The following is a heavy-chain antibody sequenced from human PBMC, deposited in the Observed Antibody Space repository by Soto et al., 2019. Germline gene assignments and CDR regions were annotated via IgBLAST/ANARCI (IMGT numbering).Heavy chain of an antibody. CDR1: GFTFSNHG. D-gene: IGHD1-26*01. CDR2: IYYDGSNE. CDR3: ARGRGSGSSYQLDY. Sequence: VQLVESGGGVVQPGRSLRLSCAASGFTFSNHGMHWVRQAPGKGLEWVARIYYDGSNEYYADSVKGRFTISRDDSKNTVYLQMSSVRVEDTAVYYCARGRGSGSSYQLDYWGQGTLVTVSS. V-gene: IGHV3-33*01. J-gene: IGHJ4*02.